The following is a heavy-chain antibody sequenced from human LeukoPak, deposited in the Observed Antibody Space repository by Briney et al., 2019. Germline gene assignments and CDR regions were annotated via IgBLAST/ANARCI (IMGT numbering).Heavy chain of an antibody. Sequence: GGSLRLSCTASGFVFSSYAMSWVRQAPGVGLEWVSAIDGGGGRTWHADSVRGRFTISRDNSKNTLFMQMNSLRAEDTAVCYCAKDFYDSSGSRYDYWGQGTLVTVSS. CDR1: GFVFSSYA. CDR3: AKDFYDSSGSRYDY. J-gene: IGHJ4*02. V-gene: IGHV3-23*01. D-gene: IGHD3-22*01. CDR2: IDGGGGRT.